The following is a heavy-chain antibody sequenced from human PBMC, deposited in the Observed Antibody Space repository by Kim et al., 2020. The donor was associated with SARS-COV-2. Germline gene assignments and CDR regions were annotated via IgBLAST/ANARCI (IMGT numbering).Heavy chain of an antibody. D-gene: IGHD6-6*01. CDR3: ARFLNGLDDPGEQLVEALFDY. J-gene: IGHJ4*02. CDR1: GFTFSSYS. Sequence: GGSLRLSCAASGFTFSSYSMNWVRQAPGKGLEWVSSISSSSSYIYYADSVKGRFTISRDNAKNSLYLQMNSLRAEDTAVYYCARFLNGLDDPGEQLVEALFDYWGQGTLVTVSS. V-gene: IGHV3-21*01. CDR2: ISSSSSYI.